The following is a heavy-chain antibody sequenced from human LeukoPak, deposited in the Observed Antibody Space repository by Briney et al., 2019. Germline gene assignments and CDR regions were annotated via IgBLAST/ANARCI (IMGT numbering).Heavy chain of an antibody. V-gene: IGHV4-59*01. Sequence: SETLPLTCTVSGGSISSYYWSWIRQPPGKGLEWIGYIYYSGSTSYNPSLKSRVTISVDTSKNQFSLKLSSVTAADTAVYYCARVSLYYDILTGYHNWFDPWGQGTLVTVSS. CDR3: ARVSLYYDILTGYHNWFDP. CDR2: IYYSGST. CDR1: GGSISSYY. D-gene: IGHD3-9*01. J-gene: IGHJ5*02.